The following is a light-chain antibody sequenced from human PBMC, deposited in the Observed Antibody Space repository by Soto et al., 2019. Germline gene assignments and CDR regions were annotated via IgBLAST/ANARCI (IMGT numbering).Light chain of an antibody. V-gene: IGKV1-5*01. Sequence: DIQMTQSPSTLSASVGDRVTITCRASQNINNWLAWYQQKPGKAPKLLIYAASSLESGVPSRFSGSRSGTEFTLTISSLQPDACATYYCQHYESNPWTFGQGTKVELK. J-gene: IGKJ1*01. CDR2: AAS. CDR3: QHYESNPWT. CDR1: QNINNW.